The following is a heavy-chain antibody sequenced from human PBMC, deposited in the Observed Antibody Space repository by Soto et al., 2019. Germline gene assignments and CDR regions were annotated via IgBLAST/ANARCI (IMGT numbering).Heavy chain of an antibody. J-gene: IGHJ4*02. Sequence: QITLKESGPTLVKPTQTLTLTCTFSGFSLSTSGVGVGWIRQPPGKALEWLAVIYWDDDKRSSSSLKSRLTTTKDNAKNQVVLTMTNMDPVDTATYYCAPHPSYGLAPYSFAYWGQGILVTVSS. V-gene: IGHV2-5*02. CDR1: GFSLSTSGVG. CDR2: IYWDDDK. CDR3: APHPSYGLAPYSFAY. D-gene: IGHD3-10*01.